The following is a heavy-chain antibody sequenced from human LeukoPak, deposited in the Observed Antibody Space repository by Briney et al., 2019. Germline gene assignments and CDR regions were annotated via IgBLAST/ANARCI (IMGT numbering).Heavy chain of an antibody. J-gene: IGHJ4*02. CDR1: GGSISNYY. CDR3: ARGSEIAPFDY. V-gene: IGHV4-59*12. D-gene: IGHD2/OR15-2a*01. CDR2: IYYTGGT. Sequence: PSETLSLTCTVSGGSISNYYWGWIRQPPGKGLEWIGNIYYTGGTKYNPSLRSRVTISIDPSKNQFSLKLSSVTAADTAVYYCARGSEIAPFDYWGQGTLVTVSS.